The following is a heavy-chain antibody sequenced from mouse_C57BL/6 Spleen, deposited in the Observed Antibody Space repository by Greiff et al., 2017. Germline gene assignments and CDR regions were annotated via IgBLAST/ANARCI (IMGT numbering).Heavy chain of an antibody. Sequence: VQLQQSGAELVRPGSSVKLSCKASGYTFTSYWMHWVKQRPIQGLEWIGNIDPSDSETHYNQKFKDKATLTVDKSSSTAYMQLSSLTSEDSAVYYCARLTGTRTGFDYWGQGTTLTVSS. CDR2: IDPSDSET. D-gene: IGHD4-1*01. V-gene: IGHV1-52*01. CDR1: GYTFTSYW. J-gene: IGHJ2*01. CDR3: ARLTGTRTGFDY.